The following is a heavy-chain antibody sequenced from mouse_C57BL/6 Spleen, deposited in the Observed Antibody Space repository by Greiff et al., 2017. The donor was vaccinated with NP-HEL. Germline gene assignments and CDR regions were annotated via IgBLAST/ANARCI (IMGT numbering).Heavy chain of an antibody. CDR2: ISNGGGST. V-gene: IGHV5-12*01. Sequence: EVKVVESGGGLVQPGGSLKLSCAASGFTFSDYYMYWVRQTPEKRLEWVAYISNGGGSTYYPDTVKGRFTISRDNAKNTLYLQMSRLKSEDTAMYYCARHHYYGSSYRYFDVWGTGTTVTVSS. J-gene: IGHJ1*03. CDR1: GFTFSDYY. D-gene: IGHD1-1*01. CDR3: ARHHYYGSSYRYFDV.